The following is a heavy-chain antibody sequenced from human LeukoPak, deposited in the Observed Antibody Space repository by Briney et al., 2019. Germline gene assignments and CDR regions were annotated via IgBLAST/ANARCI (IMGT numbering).Heavy chain of an antibody. J-gene: IGHJ1*01. Sequence: GGSLRLSCAASGFTFSSYWMHWVRQVPNQGLMWVSRINSDETISEYVASVNGRLTSSRDNAKNTLYLQMNSLRAEDTAVYFCLYGGYFQHWGQGTLVTVSS. CDR3: LYGGYFQH. D-gene: IGHD3-16*01. CDR1: GFTFSSYW. CDR2: INSDETIS. V-gene: IGHV3-74*01.